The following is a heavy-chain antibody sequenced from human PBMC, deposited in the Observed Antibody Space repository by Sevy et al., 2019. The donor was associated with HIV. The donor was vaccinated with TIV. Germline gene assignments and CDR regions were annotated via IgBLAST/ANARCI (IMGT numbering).Heavy chain of an antibody. Sequence: GGSRRLSCAASGFTFRNYVMNWVRQPPGKGLEWVSVISDGGGTTYYADSVKGRFTISRDDSKSTLYLQMNSLRVEDTAVYFCAKRVAGAWAALDIWGQGTMVTVSS. J-gene: IGHJ3*02. CDR1: GFTFRNYV. CDR2: ISDGGGTT. V-gene: IGHV3-23*01. CDR3: AKRVAGAWAALDI. D-gene: IGHD1-26*01.